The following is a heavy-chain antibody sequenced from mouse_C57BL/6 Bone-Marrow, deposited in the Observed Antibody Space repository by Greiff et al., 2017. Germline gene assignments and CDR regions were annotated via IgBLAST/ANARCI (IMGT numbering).Heavy chain of an antibody. J-gene: IGHJ3*01. V-gene: IGHV3-6*01. CDR3: ARNLLRYGSAWFAY. D-gene: IGHD1-1*01. CDR1: GYSITSGYY. CDR2: ISYDGSN. Sequence: EVQLQESGPGLVKPSQSLSLTCSVTGYSITSGYYWNWIRQFPGNKLEWMGYISYDGSNNYNPSLKNRISITRDTSKNQFFLKLNSVTTEDTATYYCARNLLRYGSAWFAYWGQGTLVTVSA.